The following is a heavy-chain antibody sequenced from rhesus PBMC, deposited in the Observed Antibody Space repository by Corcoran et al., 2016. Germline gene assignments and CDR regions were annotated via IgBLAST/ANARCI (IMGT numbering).Heavy chain of an antibody. CDR3: VRVYYSGRID. J-gene: IGHJ4*01. CDR2: ISGRGGAA. CDR1: GGSISSSY. D-gene: IGHD6-25*01. V-gene: IGHV4-173*01. Sequence: QLQLQESGPGLVKPSETLSLTCAVSGGSISSSYWSWIRQPPGKGLEWIGRISGRGGAADYNPTLKRRITISTDTSKIQFSLKLGSVTAADAAVYYWVRVYYSGRIDWGQGVLVTVSS.